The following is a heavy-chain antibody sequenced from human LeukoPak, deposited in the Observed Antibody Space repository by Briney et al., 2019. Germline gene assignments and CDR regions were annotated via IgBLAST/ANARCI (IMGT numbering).Heavy chain of an antibody. V-gene: IGHV3-30*02. J-gene: IGHJ4*02. CDR2: IRHDGSNK. CDR3: ARAQYYYGSGKLGYFDY. Sequence: GGSLRLSCAASGFTFSGYGMHWVRQAPGKGLEWVAFIRHDGSNKYYADSVKGRFTISRDNSKNTQYLQMNSLRAEDTAVYYCARAQYYYGSGKLGYFDYWGQGTLVTVSS. CDR1: GFTFSGYG. D-gene: IGHD3-10*01.